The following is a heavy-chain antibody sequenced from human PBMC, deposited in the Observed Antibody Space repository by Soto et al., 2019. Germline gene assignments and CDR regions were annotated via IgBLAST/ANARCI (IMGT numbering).Heavy chain of an antibody. Sequence: GGSLRLSCAASGFTFSSSWMHWVRQAPGKGLVWVSRINGDGSSTNYADSVKGRFTISRDNAKNTLFLQMNSLRAEDTAVYYCARSIYSNSKADYWGQGTLVTVSS. V-gene: IGHV3-74*01. CDR3: ARSIYSNSKADY. CDR1: GFTFSSSW. D-gene: IGHD6-6*01. J-gene: IGHJ4*02. CDR2: INGDGSST.